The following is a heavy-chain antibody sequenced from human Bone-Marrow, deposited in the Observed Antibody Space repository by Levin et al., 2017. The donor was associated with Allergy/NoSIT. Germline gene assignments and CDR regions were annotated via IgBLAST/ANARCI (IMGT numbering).Heavy chain of an antibody. CDR1: GDSISSTSHY. V-gene: IGHV4-39*02. D-gene: IGHD3-16*01. CDR2: IYYSGNT. J-gene: IGHJ4*02. CDR3: ARELWRYYFDS. Sequence: SETLSLTCTVSGDSISSTSHYWGWIRQPPGKGLEWIGSIYYSGNTYYNPSIQSRVTISVDTSKNQFSLRLNSVTAADTAVYYCARELWRYYFDSWGQGSQVTVSS.